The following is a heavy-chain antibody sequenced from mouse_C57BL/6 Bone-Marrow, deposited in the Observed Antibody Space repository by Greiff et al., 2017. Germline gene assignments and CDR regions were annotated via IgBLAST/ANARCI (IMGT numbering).Heavy chain of an antibody. CDR2: ISYDGSN. D-gene: IGHD2-4*01. CDR1: GYSITSGYY. J-gene: IGHJ2*01. CDR3: ARDLYDYSYFDY. V-gene: IGHV3-6*01. Sequence: ESGPGLVKPSQSLSLTCSVTGYSITSGYYWNWIRQFPGNKLEWMGYISYDGSNNYNPSLKNRISITRDTSKNQFFLKLNSVTTEDTATYYCARDLYDYSYFDYWGQGTTLTVSS.